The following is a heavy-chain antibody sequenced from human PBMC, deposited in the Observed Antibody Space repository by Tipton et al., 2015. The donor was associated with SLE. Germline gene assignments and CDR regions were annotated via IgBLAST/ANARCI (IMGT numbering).Heavy chain of an antibody. CDR3: AREGVVQDAFDI. V-gene: IGHV4-59*01. CDR1: GGSISSYY. D-gene: IGHD2-15*01. Sequence: TLSLTCTVSGGSISSYYWSWIRQPPGKGLEWIGYIYYSGSTNYNPSLKSRVTISVDTSKNQFSLKLSSVTAADTAVYYCAREGVVQDAFDIWGQGTLVTVSS. J-gene: IGHJ3*02. CDR2: IYYSGST.